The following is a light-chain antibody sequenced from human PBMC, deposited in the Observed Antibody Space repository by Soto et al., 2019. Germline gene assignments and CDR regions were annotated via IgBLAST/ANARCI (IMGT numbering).Light chain of an antibody. J-gene: IGKJ1*01. V-gene: IGKV1-5*03. CDR1: QSISIW. CDR3: QQYNSDWT. CDR2: RAS. Sequence: DIQMAQSPSTLSASVGDRVTITCRASQSISIWLAWYQQKPGIAPKLLMYRASTLESGVPSRFSGSGSGTEFPLTISSLQPDDFATYYCQQYNSDWTFGQGTRVEVK.